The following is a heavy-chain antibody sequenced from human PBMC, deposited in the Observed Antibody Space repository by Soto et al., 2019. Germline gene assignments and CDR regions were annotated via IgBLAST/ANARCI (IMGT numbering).Heavy chain of an antibody. CDR3: ARERWLRLTQSEFYYYYYYMDV. Sequence: EVQLVESGGGLVQPGGSLRLSCAASGFTFSSYWMSWVRQAPGKGLEWVANIKQDGSEKYYVDSVKGRFTISRDNAKNSLYLQMNSLRAEDTAVYYCARERWLRLTQSEFYYYYYYMDVWGKGTTVTVSS. CDR2: IKQDGSEK. D-gene: IGHD5-12*01. CDR1: GFTFSSYW. J-gene: IGHJ6*03. V-gene: IGHV3-7*01.